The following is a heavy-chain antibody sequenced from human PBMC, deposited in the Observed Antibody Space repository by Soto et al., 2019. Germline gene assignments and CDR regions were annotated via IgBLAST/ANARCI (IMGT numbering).Heavy chain of an antibody. CDR2: IYYSGST. Sequence: SETLSLTCTVSGGSISSYYWSWIRQPPGKGLEWIGYIYYSGSTNYNPSLKSRVTISVDTSKNQFSLKLSSVTAADTAVYYCARVRFGEFAPDYWGQGTLVTVS. D-gene: IGHD3-10*01. CDR3: ARVRFGEFAPDY. CDR1: GGSISSYY. V-gene: IGHV4-59*01. J-gene: IGHJ4*02.